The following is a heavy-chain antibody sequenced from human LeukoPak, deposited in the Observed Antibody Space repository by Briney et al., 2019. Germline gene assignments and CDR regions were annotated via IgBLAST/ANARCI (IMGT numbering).Heavy chain of an antibody. J-gene: IGHJ5*02. V-gene: IGHV3-7*01. CDR2: IKQDGSEK. D-gene: IGHD3-10*01. CDR1: GFTFSSYW. Sequence: GGSLRLSCAASGFTFSSYWMSWVRQAPGKGLEWVANIKQDGSEKYYVDSVKGRFTISRDNAKKSMYLQMNSLRVDDTATYYCTRGGGEFDPWGQGTRVTVSS. CDR3: TRGGGEFDP.